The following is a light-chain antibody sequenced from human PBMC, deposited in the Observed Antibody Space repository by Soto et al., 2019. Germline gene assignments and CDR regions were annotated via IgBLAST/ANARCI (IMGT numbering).Light chain of an antibody. CDR2: GNS. CDR1: SSNIGAGYD. CDR3: QSYDSSRGV. J-gene: IGLJ1*01. V-gene: IGLV1-40*01. Sequence: QPVLKDAASVARAPRGRGSIICKGSSSNIGAGYDVHWYQQLPGTAPKLLIYGNSNRPSGVPDRFSGSKSGTSASLAITGLQAEDEADYYCQSYDSSRGVFGTGTKVTVL.